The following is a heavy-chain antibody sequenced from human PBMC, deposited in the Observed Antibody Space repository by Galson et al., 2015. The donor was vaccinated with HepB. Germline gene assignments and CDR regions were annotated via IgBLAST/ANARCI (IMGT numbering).Heavy chain of an antibody. Sequence: QSGAEVKKPGESLKISCKASGYSFTSSWIAWVRQMPGRGLEWMGIMYLGDSDTTYSPSFQGRVTISADKSISTAHLQWSSLKASDTAMYYCARSPRGDYVWGSYHNYFDYWGQGTLVSVSS. CDR2: MYLGDSDT. J-gene: IGHJ4*02. CDR3: ARSPRGDYVWGSYHNYFDY. D-gene: IGHD3-16*01. CDR1: GYSFTSSW. V-gene: IGHV5-51*01.